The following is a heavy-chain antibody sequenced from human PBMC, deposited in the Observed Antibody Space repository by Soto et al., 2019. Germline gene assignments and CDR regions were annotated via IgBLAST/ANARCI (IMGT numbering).Heavy chain of an antibody. Sequence: GSLRLSCAASGFTFSSYAMSWVRQAPGKGLEWVSAISGSGGSTYYADSVKGRFTISRDNSKNTLYLQMNSLRAEDTAVYYCAKDSPSIVVVPAAMLGFQNWFDPWGQGTLVTVS. CDR1: GFTFSSYA. CDR2: ISGSGGST. D-gene: IGHD2-2*01. J-gene: IGHJ5*02. V-gene: IGHV3-23*01. CDR3: AKDSPSIVVVPAAMLGFQNWFDP.